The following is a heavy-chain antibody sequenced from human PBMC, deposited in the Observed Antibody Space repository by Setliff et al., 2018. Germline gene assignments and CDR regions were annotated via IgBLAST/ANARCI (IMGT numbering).Heavy chain of an antibody. CDR3: ARISGFLYLDV. J-gene: IGHJ6*03. D-gene: IGHD3-3*01. CDR1: GDSINSRTNY. Sequence: SETLSLTCTVSGDSINSRTNYWSWIRQPAGKGPEWIGHIYASWSTNYNPSLKSRVTISGDTSKNQFSLKLSSVTAADTAVYYCARISGFLYLDVWGNGTTVTVSS. CDR2: IYASWST. V-gene: IGHV4-61*09.